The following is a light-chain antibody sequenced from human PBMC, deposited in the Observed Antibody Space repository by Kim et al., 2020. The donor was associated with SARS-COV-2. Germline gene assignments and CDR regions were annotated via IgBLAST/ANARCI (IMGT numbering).Light chain of an antibody. V-gene: IGLV2-8*01. CDR3: SSHPGSSASVM. CDR1: SSDFGGYNY. J-gene: IGLJ3*02. Sequence: QSALTHPPSASGSPRQSVTISCTGTSSDFGGYNYVSWYQQHPGKAPKVIIYEVNKRPSGVPDRFSGSKSGNTASLSVSGLHAEDEADYYCSSHPGSSASVMFGGGTQLTVL. CDR2: EVN.